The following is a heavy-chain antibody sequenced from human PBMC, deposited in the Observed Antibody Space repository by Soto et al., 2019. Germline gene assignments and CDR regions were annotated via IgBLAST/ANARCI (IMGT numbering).Heavy chain of an antibody. V-gene: IGHV6-1*01. CDR1: GDSVSSDITS. J-gene: IGHJ3*01. D-gene: IGHD3-10*01. CDR2: TYYRSKWFH. Sequence: QGQLQQSGPGLVKPSQTLSLTCAISGDSVSSDITSWNWIRQSPSRGLEWLGRTYYRSKWFHDYAVSVKSRITINPDTSKNQLSLELNSMTPEDTAVYYCARGNALDVWGQGTVVIVSS. CDR3: ARGNALDV.